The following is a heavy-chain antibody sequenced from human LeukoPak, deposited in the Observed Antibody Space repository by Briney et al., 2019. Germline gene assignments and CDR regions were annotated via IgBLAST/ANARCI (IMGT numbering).Heavy chain of an antibody. V-gene: IGHV3-30*18. CDR2: ISYDGSNK. D-gene: IGHD3-10*01. CDR1: GFTFSSYG. J-gene: IGHJ4*02. Sequence: QPGGSLRLSCAASGFTFSSYGMHWVRQAPGKGLEWVAVISYDGSNKYYADSVKGRFTISRDNSKNTLYLQMNSLRAEDTAVYYCAKERIPYGSGRPNFDYWGQGTLVTVSS. CDR3: AKERIPYGSGRPNFDY.